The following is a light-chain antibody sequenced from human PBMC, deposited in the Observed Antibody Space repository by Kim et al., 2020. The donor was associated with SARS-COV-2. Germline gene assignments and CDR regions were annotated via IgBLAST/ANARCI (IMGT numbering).Light chain of an antibody. J-gene: IGLJ1*01. Sequence: QLVLTQPASVSGSPGQSITISCTGTSSDVGGYNYVSWYQQHPGKAPKLMIYDVSNRPSGVSNRFSASKSGNTASLTISGLQAEDEADYYCSSYTSSTSYVFGTGTKVTVL. CDR3: SSYTSSTSYV. CDR2: DVS. V-gene: IGLV2-14*03. CDR1: SSDVGGYNY.